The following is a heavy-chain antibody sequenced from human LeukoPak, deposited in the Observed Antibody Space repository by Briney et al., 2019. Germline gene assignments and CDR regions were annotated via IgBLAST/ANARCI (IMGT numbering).Heavy chain of an antibody. J-gene: IGHJ4*02. CDR1: GFTFSDYY. CDR3: ARGYTYGVDF. D-gene: IGHD5-18*01. V-gene: IGHV3-11*01. Sequence: GGSLRLSCAASGFTFSDYYMSWIRQAPGKGLEWVSFISGSTTTTYYADSVKGRFTISRDNAKNSLFLQMNTLRAEDTAVYYCARGYTYGVDFWGQGTLVTVSS. CDR2: ISGSTTTT.